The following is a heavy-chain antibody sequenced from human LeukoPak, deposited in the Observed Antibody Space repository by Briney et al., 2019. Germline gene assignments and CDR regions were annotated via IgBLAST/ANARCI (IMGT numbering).Heavy chain of an antibody. Sequence: SVKVSCKASGGTFTSYVISWGGQAPGQGREGMGGIIPIFGTANYAQKFQRRVTITADESTSTAYMELSSLRSEDTAVYYCAMGLGYCSGGSCYYNWFDPWGQGTLVTVSP. CDR3: AMGLGYCSGGSCYYNWFDP. V-gene: IGHV1-69*01. CDR2: IIPIFGTA. D-gene: IGHD2-15*01. CDR1: GGTFTSYV. J-gene: IGHJ5*02.